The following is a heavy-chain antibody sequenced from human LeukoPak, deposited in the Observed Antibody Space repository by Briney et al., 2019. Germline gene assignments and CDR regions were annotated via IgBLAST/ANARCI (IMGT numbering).Heavy chain of an antibody. J-gene: IGHJ4*02. V-gene: IGHV1-69*02. CDR1: GGTFSSYT. CDR3: ASSSRTYYYDSSGYPLLHY. D-gene: IGHD3-22*01. Sequence: SVKVSCKASGGTFSSYTISWVRQAPGQGLEWMGRIIPILGIANYAQKFQGRVTITADKSTSTAYMELSSLRSEDTAVYYCASSSRTYYYDSSGYPLLHYWGQGTLVTVSS. CDR2: IIPILGIA.